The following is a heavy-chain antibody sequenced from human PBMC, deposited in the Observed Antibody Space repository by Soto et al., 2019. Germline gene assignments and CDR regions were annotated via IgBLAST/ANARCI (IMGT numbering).Heavy chain of an antibody. CDR1: GFTFSAYW. CDR3: AKREGNTFGLFH. V-gene: IGHV3-74*01. Sequence: EVQLVESGGGLVQPGGSLRLSCAASGFTFSAYWIHWVRQAPEKGLEWVSRIKTDGSSTDYADSVKGRFTISRDNAKNILYLQMDSLRVEDTAVYYCAKREGNTFGLFHWGQGTLVTASP. D-gene: IGHD5-18*01. J-gene: IGHJ4*02. CDR2: IKTDGSST.